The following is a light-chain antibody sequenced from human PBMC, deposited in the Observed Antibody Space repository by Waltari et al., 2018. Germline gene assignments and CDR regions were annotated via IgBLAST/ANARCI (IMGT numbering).Light chain of an antibody. Sequence: LLVTQPPSASASLGASVKLTCTLTSGPSTNIIPRHQQQPEKGPRYLMKVNSDGSHSKGDQIPDRFSGSSSGAEHYLTISSLQSEDEADYYCQTGGHGTWVFGGGTKLTVL. V-gene: IGLV4-69*01. J-gene: IGLJ3*02. CDR1: SGPSTNI. CDR3: QTGGHGTWV. CDR2: VNSDGSH.